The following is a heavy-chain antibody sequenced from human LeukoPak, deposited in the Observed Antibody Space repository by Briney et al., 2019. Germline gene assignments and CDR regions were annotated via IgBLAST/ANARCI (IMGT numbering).Heavy chain of an antibody. CDR3: AAGRAYCGADCDSAQANDAFDV. J-gene: IGHJ3*01. CDR2: IIPIFGTA. CDR1: GGTFSSYA. Sequence: ASVKVSCKASGGTFSSYAISWVRQAPGQGHEWMGGIIPIFGTANYAQKFQGRVTITADESTSTAYMELSSLRSEDTAVYYCAAGRAYCGADCDSAQANDAFDVWGQGTMVTVSS. D-gene: IGHD2-21*02. V-gene: IGHV1-69*13.